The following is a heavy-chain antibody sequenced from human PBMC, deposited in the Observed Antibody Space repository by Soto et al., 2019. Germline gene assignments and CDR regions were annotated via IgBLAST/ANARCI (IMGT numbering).Heavy chain of an antibody. CDR2: ISYTGSTI. Sequence: GGSLRLSCVDSEFTFSKYEMNWVRQAPGKGLEWVSYISYTGSTIYYADSVRGRFTISRDNSRNSLYLQMNSLRAEDTAVYYCARGLRNYYDRSGLHYWGQGTLVTVSS. D-gene: IGHD3-22*01. CDR3: ARGLRNYYDRSGLHY. V-gene: IGHV3-48*03. J-gene: IGHJ4*02. CDR1: EFTFSKYE.